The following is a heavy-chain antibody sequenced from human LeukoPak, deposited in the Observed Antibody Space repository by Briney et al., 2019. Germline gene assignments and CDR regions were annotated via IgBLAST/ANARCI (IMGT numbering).Heavy chain of an antibody. D-gene: IGHD5-18*01. J-gene: IGHJ4*02. V-gene: IGHV4-39*01. CDR1: GGAISSSSYY. CDR3: ARHVDTATDYFDY. Sequence: SSETRSLTCTVSGGAISSSSYYWGWIRHPLGKGLEWIGSIYYSGSSYYNPSLKSRVTISVHTSKNQFSLKLSSVTAADTAVYYCARHVDTATDYFDYWGQGTLVTVSS. CDR2: IYYSGSS.